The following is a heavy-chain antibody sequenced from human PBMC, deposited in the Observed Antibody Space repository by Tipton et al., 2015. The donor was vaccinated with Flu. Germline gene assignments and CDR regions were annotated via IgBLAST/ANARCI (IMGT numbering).Heavy chain of an antibody. Sequence: SLRLSCVASGFTFSSYPMSWVRQAPGKGLEWVSGITGSGGSTYYADSVKGRFTISRDNSKNTLSLQMNSLRAEDTAVYYCAKDRWIPPEHPAYWGQGTLVTVSP. CDR1: GFTFSSYP. CDR3: AKDRWIPPEHPAY. J-gene: IGHJ4*02. V-gene: IGHV3-23*01. CDR2: ITGSGGST. D-gene: IGHD4-23*01.